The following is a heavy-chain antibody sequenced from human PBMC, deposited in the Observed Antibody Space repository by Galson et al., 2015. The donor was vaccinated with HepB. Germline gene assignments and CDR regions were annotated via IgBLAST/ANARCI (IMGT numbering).Heavy chain of an antibody. J-gene: IGHJ6*02. CDR2: IIPIFGTA. V-gene: IGHV1-69*13. Sequence: SVKVSCKASGGTFSSYAISWVRQAPGQGLEWMGGIIPIFGTANYAQKFQGRVTITADESTSTAYMELSSLRSEDTAVYYCARVHNYDFWSGFVAVMDYYGMDVWGQGTTVTVSS. CDR3: ARVHNYDFWSGFVAVMDYYGMDV. CDR1: GGTFSSYA. D-gene: IGHD3-3*01.